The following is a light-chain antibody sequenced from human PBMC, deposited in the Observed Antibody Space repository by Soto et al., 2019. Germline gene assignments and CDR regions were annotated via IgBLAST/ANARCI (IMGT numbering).Light chain of an antibody. CDR2: DAS. J-gene: IGKJ1*01. V-gene: IGKV1-5*01. Sequence: DIQMTQSPSTLSASVGDRVTITCRASQSISSWLAWYQQKPGKAPKLLIYDASSLESGVPSRFSGSGSGTEFTLTISSLQPDDFATYYCQQYMSYSFGHGTKVDIK. CDR3: QQYMSYS. CDR1: QSISSW.